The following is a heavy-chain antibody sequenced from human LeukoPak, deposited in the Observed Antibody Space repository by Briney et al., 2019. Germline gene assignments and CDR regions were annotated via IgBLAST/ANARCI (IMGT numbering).Heavy chain of an antibody. D-gene: IGHD2-21*01. V-gene: IGHV1-69*13. CDR3: ARGDSVVVIAIPDYFDY. CDR1: GGTFSSYA. Sequence: SVKVSCKASGGTFSSYAISWVRQAPGQGLEWMGGIIPIFGTANYAQKFQGRVTITADESTSTAYMELSSLRSEDTAVYYCARGDSVVVIAIPDYFDYWGQGTLVTVSS. CDR2: IIPIFGTA. J-gene: IGHJ4*02.